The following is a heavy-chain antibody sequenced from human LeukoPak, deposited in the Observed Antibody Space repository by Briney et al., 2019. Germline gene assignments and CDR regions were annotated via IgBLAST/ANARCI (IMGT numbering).Heavy chain of an antibody. CDR2: IYYSGST. CDR3: ARGGPSNCGGDCYSFDY. J-gene: IGHJ4*02. V-gene: IGHV4-39*01. CDR1: GGSISSSSYY. D-gene: IGHD2-21*02. Sequence: SETLSLTCTVSGGSISSSSYYWGWIRQPPGKGPEWIGSIYYSGSTYYNPSLKSRVTISVDTSKNQFSLKLSSVTAADTAVYYCARGGPSNCGGDCYSFDYWGQGTLVTVSS.